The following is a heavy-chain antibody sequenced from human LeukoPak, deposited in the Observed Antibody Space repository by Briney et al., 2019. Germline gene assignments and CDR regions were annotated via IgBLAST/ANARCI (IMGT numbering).Heavy chain of an antibody. Sequence: GRSLRLSCAASGFTFSAYGMHWVRQAPVKELEWVAVIWSDGSNQYYADSVKGRFTISRDNSKNTLYLQMNSLRAEDTAVYYCAGDSRSGWLYFDYWGQGTLVTVSS. CDR2: IWSDGSNQ. V-gene: IGHV3-33*01. CDR1: GFTFSAYG. D-gene: IGHD6-19*01. J-gene: IGHJ4*02. CDR3: AGDSRSGWLYFDY.